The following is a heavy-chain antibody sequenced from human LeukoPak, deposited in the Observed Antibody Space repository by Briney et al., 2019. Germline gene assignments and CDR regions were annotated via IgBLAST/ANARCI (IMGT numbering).Heavy chain of an antibody. J-gene: IGHJ4*02. V-gene: IGHV4-59*01. CDR1: GGSISSYY. Sequence: SETLSLTCIVSGGSISSYYWSWIRQPPGKGLEWIGWIYYSGSTSYNPSLKSRVTISVDTSKNQFSLKLNSVTAADTAVYYCAMVPAAMGSGVYWGQGTLVTVSS. D-gene: IGHD2-2*01. CDR3: AMVPAAMGSGVY. CDR2: IYYSGST.